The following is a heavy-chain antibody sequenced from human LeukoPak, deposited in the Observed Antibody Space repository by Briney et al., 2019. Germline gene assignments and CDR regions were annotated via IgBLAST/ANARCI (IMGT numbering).Heavy chain of an antibody. V-gene: IGHV4-4*07. CDR3: ARDDSIAARAFSD. D-gene: IGHD6-6*01. CDR1: GGSISSYY. CDR2: IYTSGST. J-gene: IGHJ4*02. Sequence: KPSETLSLTCTVSGGSISSYYWSWIRQPAGKGLEWIGRIYTSGSTNYNPSLESRVTMSVDTSKNQFSLKLSSVTAADTAVYYCARDDSIAARAFSDWGQGIMVTVSS.